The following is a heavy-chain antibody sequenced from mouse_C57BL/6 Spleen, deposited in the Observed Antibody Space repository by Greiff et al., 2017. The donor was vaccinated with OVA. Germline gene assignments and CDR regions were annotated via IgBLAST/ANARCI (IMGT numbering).Heavy chain of an antibody. Sequence: QVQLKQPGAELVKPGASVKLSCKASGYTFTSYWMQWVKQRPGQGLEWIGEIDPSDSYTNYNQKFKGKATLTVDTSSSTAYMQLSSLTSEDSAVYDGARGYSNYERDYAMDYWGQGTSVTVSS. CDR2: IDPSDSYT. V-gene: IGHV1-50*01. CDR3: ARGYSNYERDYAMDY. J-gene: IGHJ4*01. CDR1: GYTFTSYW. D-gene: IGHD2-5*01.